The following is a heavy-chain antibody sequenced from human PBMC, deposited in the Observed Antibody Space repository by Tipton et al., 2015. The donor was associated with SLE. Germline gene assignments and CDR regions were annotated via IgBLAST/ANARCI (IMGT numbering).Heavy chain of an antibody. CDR3: ARGRLERRRRDFDY. J-gene: IGHJ4*02. CDR2: IYHSGST. Sequence: LSLTCAVSGGSISSGGYSWSWIRQPPGKGLEWIGYIYHSGSTYYNPSLKSRVTISVDRSKNQFSLKLSSVTAADTAVYYCARGRLERRRRDFDYWGQGTLVTVSS. D-gene: IGHD1-1*01. CDR1: GGSISSGGYS. V-gene: IGHV4-30-2*01.